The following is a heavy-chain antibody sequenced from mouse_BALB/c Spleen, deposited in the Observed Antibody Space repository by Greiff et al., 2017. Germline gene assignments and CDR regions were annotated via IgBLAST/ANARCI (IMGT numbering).Heavy chain of an antibody. CDR1: GYTFTDYN. J-gene: IGHJ3*01. V-gene: IGHV1S29*02. D-gene: IGHD2-3*01. CDR3: AKDDGYSAWFAY. Sequence: VQLQQSGPELVKPGASVKISCKASGYTFTDYNMHWVKQSHGKSLEWIGYIYPYNGGTGYNQKFKSKATLTVDNSSSTAYMELRSLTSEDSAVYYCAKDDGYSAWFAYWGQGTLVTVSA. CDR2: IYPYNGGT.